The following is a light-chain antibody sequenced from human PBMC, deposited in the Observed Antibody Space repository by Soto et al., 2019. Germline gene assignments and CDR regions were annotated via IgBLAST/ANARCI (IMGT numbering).Light chain of an antibody. V-gene: IGKV3-20*01. CDR1: QSVSSNY. J-gene: IGKJ1*01. CDR3: QQYGRSPT. Sequence: EIVLTQSPGTLSLSPGERATLFCRSSQSVSSNYLAWYQQKPDQAPRLVIYDVSGRATGIPDRFSGSGSGTDFTLTISRLEPEDFAVYYCQQYGRSPTFGQGTKVEIK. CDR2: DVS.